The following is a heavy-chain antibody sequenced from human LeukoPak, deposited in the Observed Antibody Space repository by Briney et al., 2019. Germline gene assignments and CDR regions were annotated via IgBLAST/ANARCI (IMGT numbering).Heavy chain of an antibody. Sequence: SETLSLTCAVYGGSFSGYYWSWIRQPPGKGLEWIGEINHSGSTNYNPSLKSRVTISVDTSKNQFSLKLSSVAAADTAVYYCARGKRGYSSSWYDYWGQGTLVTISS. J-gene: IGHJ4*02. V-gene: IGHV4-34*01. CDR1: GGSFSGYY. CDR3: ARGKRGYSSSWYDY. D-gene: IGHD6-13*01. CDR2: INHSGST.